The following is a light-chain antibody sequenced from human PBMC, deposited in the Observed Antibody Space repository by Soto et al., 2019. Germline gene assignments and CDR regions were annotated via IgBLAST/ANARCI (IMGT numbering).Light chain of an antibody. V-gene: IGKV3-15*01. Sequence: EIVMTQSPATLSVSRGEGSTLSCRASQSVSSNLAWYQQKPGQAPRLLIYGAFTRATGVPARFSGSGSGTEFTLIISRLEPEDVAVYYCQQYGSLPKTFGQGTKVDIK. CDR1: QSVSSN. CDR3: QQYGSLPKT. CDR2: GAF. J-gene: IGKJ1*01.